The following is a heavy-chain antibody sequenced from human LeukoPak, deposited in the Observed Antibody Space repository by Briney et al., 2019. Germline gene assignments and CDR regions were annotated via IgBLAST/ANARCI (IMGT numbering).Heavy chain of an antibody. V-gene: IGHV3-30*18. CDR1: GFTFSSYG. CDR3: AKGLVSALVYFFEN. J-gene: IGHJ4*02. Sequence: PGRSLGLSCAASGFTFSSYGMHWVRQAPGKGLEWVAIISYDGTKKYYADSVKGRFTISRDDSKNTLYLQMNSLRAEDTAVHYCAKGLVSALVYFFENWGQGTLVTVSS. CDR2: ISYDGTKK. D-gene: IGHD5-18*01.